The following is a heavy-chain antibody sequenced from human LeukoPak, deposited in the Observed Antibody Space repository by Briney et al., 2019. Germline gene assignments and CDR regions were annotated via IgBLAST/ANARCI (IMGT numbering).Heavy chain of an antibody. Sequence: ASVKVSCKASGYTFTSYIISWVRQAPGQGLEWMGWINTYNGNTDYAQRVQGRVTMTTDTSTSTAYMELRSLRSDDTAVYYCARDRHIAAAVYYYYMTSGAKGPRSPSP. CDR3: ARDRHIAAAVYYYYMTS. CDR1: GYTFTSYI. V-gene: IGHV1-18*01. D-gene: IGHD6-13*01. J-gene: IGHJ6*03. CDR2: INTYNGNT.